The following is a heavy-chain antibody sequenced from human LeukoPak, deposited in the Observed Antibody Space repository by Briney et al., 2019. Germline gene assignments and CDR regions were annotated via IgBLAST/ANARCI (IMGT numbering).Heavy chain of an antibody. V-gene: IGHV4-59*08. CDR2: IYYSGST. Sequence: SETLSLTCTVSGGSIGSYYWSWIRQPPGKGLEWIGYIYYSGSTNYNPSLKSRVTISVDTSKNQFSLKLSSVTAADTAVYYCARHYSYDSSGYYQPFGYWGQGTLVTVSS. CDR1: GGSIGSYY. J-gene: IGHJ4*02. CDR3: ARHYSYDSSGYYQPFGY. D-gene: IGHD3-22*01.